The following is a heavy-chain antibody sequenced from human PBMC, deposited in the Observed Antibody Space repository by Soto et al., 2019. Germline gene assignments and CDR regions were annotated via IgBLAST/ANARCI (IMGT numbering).Heavy chain of an antibody. CDR2: INHSGST. D-gene: IGHD2-15*01. Sequence: SETLSLTCAVYGGSFSGYYWSWIRQPPGKGLEWIGEINHSGSTNYNPSLKSRVTISVDTSKNQFSLKLSSVTAADTAVYYCARAYCSGGSCWAWSNLFDPWGQRSLVTVSS. CDR1: GGSFSGYY. V-gene: IGHV4-34*01. CDR3: ARAYCSGGSCWAWSNLFDP. J-gene: IGHJ5*02.